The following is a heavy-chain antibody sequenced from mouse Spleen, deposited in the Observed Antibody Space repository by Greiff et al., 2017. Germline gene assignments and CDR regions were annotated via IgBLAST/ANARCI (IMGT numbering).Heavy chain of an antibody. Sequence: EVKLMESGPDLVKPSQSLSLTCTVTGYSITSGYSWHWIRQFPGNKLEWMGYIHYSGSTNYNPSLKSRISITRDTSKNQFFLQLNSVTTEDTATYYCARISHYYGRSYSYFDVWGAGTTVTVSS. CDR3: ARISHYYGRSYSYFDV. J-gene: IGHJ1*01. CDR2: IHYSGST. D-gene: IGHD1-1*01. V-gene: IGHV3-1*02. CDR1: GYSITSGYS.